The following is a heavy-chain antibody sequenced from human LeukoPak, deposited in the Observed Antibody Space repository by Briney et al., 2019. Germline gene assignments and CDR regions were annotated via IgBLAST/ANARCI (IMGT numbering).Heavy chain of an antibody. CDR3: ATDRESYSLSVRY. CDR1: GYTFTSYD. Sequence: ASVKVSCKASGYTFTSYDINWVRQATGQGLEWMGWMNPNSGNTGYAQKFQGRVTMTEDTSTDTAYMELSSLRSEDTAVYYCATDRESYSLSVRYWGQGTLVTVSS. CDR2: MNPNSGNT. D-gene: IGHD1-26*01. J-gene: IGHJ4*02. V-gene: IGHV1-8*01.